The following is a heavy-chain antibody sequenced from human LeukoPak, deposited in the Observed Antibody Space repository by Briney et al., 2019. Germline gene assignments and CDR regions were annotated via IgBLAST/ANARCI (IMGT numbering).Heavy chain of an antibody. CDR2: IYHTGST. J-gene: IGHJ3*02. Sequence: SETLSLTCAVYGGPFTTYYWSWIRQPPGKGLEWIGDIYHTGSTTYNPSLKSRVTISVDTSKNQFSLKLSSVTAADTAVYYCARVNWSGYDFRGAFDIWGQGKTVTVSS. V-gene: IGHV4-34*01. CDR1: GGPFTTYY. CDR3: ARVNWSGYDFRGAFDI. D-gene: IGHD5-12*01.